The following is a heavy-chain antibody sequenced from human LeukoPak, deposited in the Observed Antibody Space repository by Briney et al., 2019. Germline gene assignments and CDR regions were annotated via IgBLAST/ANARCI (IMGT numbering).Heavy chain of an antibody. Sequence: ASVKVSCKASGYTFTSYDINWVRRATGQGLEWMGWMNPNSGNTGYAQKFQGRVTMTRNTSISTAYMELSSLRSEDTAVYYCARFDFWSGPTAFDPWGQGTLVTVSS. CDR1: GYTFTSYD. CDR2: MNPNSGNT. CDR3: ARFDFWSGPTAFDP. D-gene: IGHD3-3*01. V-gene: IGHV1-8*01. J-gene: IGHJ5*02.